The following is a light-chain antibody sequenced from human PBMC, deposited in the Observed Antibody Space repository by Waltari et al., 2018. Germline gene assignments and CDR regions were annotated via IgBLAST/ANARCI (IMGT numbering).Light chain of an antibody. CDR1: RSVSIF. CDR3: QQYNTYPVT. V-gene: IGKV1-5*03. CDR2: KAS. J-gene: IGKJ4*01. Sequence: IQMTQSPSTLSASVGDRVTITCRASRSVSIFFSWYQQKPGRAPELQPSKASTVQSGVPSRFSGSGSGTEITLTISNLRPDDFATYYGQQYNTYPVTFGGGTKVEIK.